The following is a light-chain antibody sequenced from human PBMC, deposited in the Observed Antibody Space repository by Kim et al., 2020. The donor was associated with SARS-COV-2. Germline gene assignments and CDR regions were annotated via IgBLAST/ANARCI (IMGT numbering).Light chain of an antibody. Sequence: QSFTISCTGPSSDVGGYTDLSWYQQHPGKAPKLMIYEVSKRPTGVPDRFSGSKSGNTASLTVSGLQAEDEADYYCSSYAGSNNWVFGGGTKLTFL. V-gene: IGLV2-8*01. CDR1: SSDVGGYTD. J-gene: IGLJ3*02. CDR3: SSYAGSNNWV. CDR2: EVS.